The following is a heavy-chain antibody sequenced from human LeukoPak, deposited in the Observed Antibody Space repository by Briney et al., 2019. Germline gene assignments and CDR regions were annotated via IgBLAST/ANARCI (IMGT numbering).Heavy chain of an antibody. CDR2: ISYDGSNK. D-gene: IGHD3-10*01. CDR3: ARDRRFGESPSWFDP. J-gene: IGHJ5*02. CDR1: GFTFSSYA. V-gene: IGHV3-30-3*01. Sequence: GGSLRLSCAASGFTFSSYAMHWVRQAPGKGLEWVVVISYDGSNKYYADSVKGRFTISRDNSKNTLYLQMNSLRAEDTAVYYCARDRRFGESPSWFDPWGQGTLVTVSS.